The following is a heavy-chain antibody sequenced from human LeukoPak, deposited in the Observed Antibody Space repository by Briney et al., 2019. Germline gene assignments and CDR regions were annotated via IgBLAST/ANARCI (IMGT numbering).Heavy chain of an antibody. CDR1: GYTFTNYY. D-gene: IGHD3-10*01. CDR3: ARVGSITMVRGVIINLYYFDY. CDR2: GAT. Sequence: ASVKVSCKASGYTFTNYYIHWVRQAPGQGLEWIGGATNYGQKFQGRVTMTRDTSISTAYMEMSRLISDDTAVYYCARVGSITMVRGVIINLYYFDYWGQGTLVTVSS. V-gene: IGHV1-2*02. J-gene: IGHJ4*02.